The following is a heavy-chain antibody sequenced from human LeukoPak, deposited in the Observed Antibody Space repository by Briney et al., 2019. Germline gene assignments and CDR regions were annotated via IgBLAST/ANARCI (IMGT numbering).Heavy chain of an antibody. CDR2: IRYDGSNK. CDR3: AKDLTTVTTQQI. Sequence: GGSLRLSCAASGFTFSSYGMHWVRQAPGKGLEWVAFIRYDGSNKYYADSVKGRFTISRDNSKNTLYLQMNSLRAEDTAVYYCAKDLTTVTTQQIWGQGTMVTVPS. V-gene: IGHV3-30*02. D-gene: IGHD4-17*01. CDR1: GFTFSSYG. J-gene: IGHJ3*02.